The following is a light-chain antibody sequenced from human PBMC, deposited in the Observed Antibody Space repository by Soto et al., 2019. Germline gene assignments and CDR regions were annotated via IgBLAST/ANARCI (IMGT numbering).Light chain of an antibody. CDR2: ELS. CDR3: SSYTSINKV. J-gene: IGLJ2*01. CDR1: SSDVGGYKY. V-gene: IGLV2-14*01. Sequence: QSALTQPASVSGSPGQSITISCTGVSSDVGGYKYVSWYQQHPGKAPKVMIYELSKRPSGVSDRFSGSKTGKTASLTISGLQAEDEADYYCSSYTSINKVFGGGTKLTVL.